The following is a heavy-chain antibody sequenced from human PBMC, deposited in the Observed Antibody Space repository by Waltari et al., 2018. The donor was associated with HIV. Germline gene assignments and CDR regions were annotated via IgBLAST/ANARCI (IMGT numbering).Heavy chain of an antibody. CDR1: GGSFSGYY. J-gene: IGHJ2*01. D-gene: IGHD3-16*02. CDR2: INHSGST. Sequence: QVQLQQWGAGLLKPSETLSLTCAVYGGSFSGYYWSWIRQPPGRGLEWIGEINHSGSTNCTPTLKRRVTISVETSKNQFSLKLSSVTAADTAVYYCATRSAWGSYRPYWYFDLWGRGTLVTVSS. CDR3: ATRSAWGSYRPYWYFDL. V-gene: IGHV4-34*01.